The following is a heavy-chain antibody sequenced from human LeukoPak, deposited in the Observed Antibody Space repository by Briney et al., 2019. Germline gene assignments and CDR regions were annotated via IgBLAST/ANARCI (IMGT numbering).Heavy chain of an antibody. CDR1: GYTFTSYG. J-gene: IGHJ6*02. D-gene: IGHD3-3*01. Sequence: GASVKVSCKASGYTFTSYGISWVRQAPGQGLEWMGWISAYNGNTNYAQKLQGRVTMTTDTSTSTAYMELRSLGSDDTAVYYCARFLSLYGMDVWGQGTTVTVSS. V-gene: IGHV1-18*01. CDR3: ARFLSLYGMDV. CDR2: ISAYNGNT.